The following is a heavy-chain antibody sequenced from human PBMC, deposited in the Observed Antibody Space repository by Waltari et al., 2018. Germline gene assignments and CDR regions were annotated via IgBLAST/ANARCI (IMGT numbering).Heavy chain of an antibody. D-gene: IGHD1-7*01. Sequence: EVQLVESGGGLVQPGGSLRFSCAASDLPSRSSWMHWVRQAPGKGLVWVSRINKDGSSASYADSVKGRFTISRDNAKSTLYLQMNSLRAEDTAVYYCASGNSHAFDIWGQGTMVTVSS. CDR1: DLPSRSSW. J-gene: IGHJ3*02. CDR2: INKDGSSA. V-gene: IGHV3-74*01. CDR3: ASGNSHAFDI.